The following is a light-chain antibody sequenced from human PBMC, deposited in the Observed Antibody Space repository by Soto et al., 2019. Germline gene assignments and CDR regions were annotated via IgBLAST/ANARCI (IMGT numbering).Light chain of an antibody. V-gene: IGLV2-23*01. CDR3: CAYVGARSYV. J-gene: IGLJ1*01. CDR1: NNL. Sequence: QSALTQSASVSGSPGQSITISCTGTNNLVSWYQQHPGKAPKVVVYEGTKRPSGVSNRFSGSNSGGTASLTISGLQAKDEASYFCCAYVGARSYVFGPGTKVTVL. CDR2: EGT.